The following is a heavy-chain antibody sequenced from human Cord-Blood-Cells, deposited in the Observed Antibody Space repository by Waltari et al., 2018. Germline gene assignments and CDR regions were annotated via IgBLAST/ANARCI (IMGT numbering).Heavy chain of an antibody. V-gene: IGHV3-30*04. D-gene: IGHD2-8*01. CDR2: ISYDGSNK. J-gene: IGHJ4*02. Sequence: QLQLLESGGGVVQPGRSLGFSGSAAGFPFSPYPTPRVRQAPGKGLEWVAVISYDGSNKYYADSVKGRFTISRDNSKNTLYLQMNSLRAEDTAVYYCAREDNGYFDYWGQGTLVTVSS. CDR3: AREDNGYFDY. CDR1: GFPFSPYP.